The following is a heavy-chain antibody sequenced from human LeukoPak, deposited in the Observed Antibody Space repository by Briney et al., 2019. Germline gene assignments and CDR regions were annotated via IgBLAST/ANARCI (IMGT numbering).Heavy chain of an antibody. CDR1: GGAFSNYA. D-gene: IGHD3-10*01. J-gene: IGHJ4*02. CDR3: ASYPRGWFGELFPYYFDY. CDR2: IIPILGIA. V-gene: IGHV1-69*04. Sequence: ASVKVSCKASGGAFSNYAIDWVRQAPGQGLEWMGRIIPILGIANYAQKFQGRVTITADKSTSTAYMELSSLRSEDTAVYYCASYPRGWFGELFPYYFDYWGQGTLVTVSS.